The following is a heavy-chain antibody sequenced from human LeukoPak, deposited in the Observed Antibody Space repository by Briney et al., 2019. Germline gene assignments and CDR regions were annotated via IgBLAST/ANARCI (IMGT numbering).Heavy chain of an antibody. CDR1: GGSISSSSYY. Sequence: PSETLSLTCTVSGGSISSSSYYWGWIRQPPGTGLEWIGSIYYSGSTYYNPSLKGRITMSVDTSKNQFSLKLSSVTAADTAVYYCARQLATKGEWAFDSWGQGTMVTASS. V-gene: IGHV4-39*01. CDR3: ARQLATKGEWAFDS. D-gene: IGHD5-12*01. CDR2: IYYSGST. J-gene: IGHJ3*02.